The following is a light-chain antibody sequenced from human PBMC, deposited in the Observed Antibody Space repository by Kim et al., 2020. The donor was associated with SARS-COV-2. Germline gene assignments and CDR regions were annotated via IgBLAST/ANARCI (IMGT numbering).Light chain of an antibody. V-gene: IGKV3-20*01. J-gene: IGKJ4*01. CDR2: GAS. Sequence: EIVLTQSPGTLSLSPGERATLSCRASQSVRSNYLTWYQQKPGQAPGLLIYGASSRATGIPDRFSGTGFGTDFTLIISRLEPEDFAVYYCQQYGSSPLTFGGGTKVDIK. CDR3: QQYGSSPLT. CDR1: QSVRSNY.